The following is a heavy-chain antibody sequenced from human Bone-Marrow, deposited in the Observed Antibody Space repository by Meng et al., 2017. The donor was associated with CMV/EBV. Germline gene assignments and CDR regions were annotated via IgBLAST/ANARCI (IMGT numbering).Heavy chain of an antibody. CDR3: ARGSTSRVAQLLLDWFDP. Sequence: SETLSLTCTVSGGSISSSSYYWGWIRQPPGKGLEWIGSIYYSGSTYYNPSLKSRVTISVDTSKNQFSLKLSSVTAADTAVYYCARGSTSRVAQLLLDWFDPWGQGPLVTVYS. CDR2: IYYSGST. V-gene: IGHV4-39*07. J-gene: IGHJ5*02. D-gene: IGHD2-2*01. CDR1: GGSISSSSYY.